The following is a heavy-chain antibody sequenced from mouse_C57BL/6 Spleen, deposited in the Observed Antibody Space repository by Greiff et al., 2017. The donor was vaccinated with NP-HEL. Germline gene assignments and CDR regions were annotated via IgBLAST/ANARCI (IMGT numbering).Heavy chain of an antibody. Sequence: VQLQQSGAELVRPGASVKLSCTASGFNIKDDYMHWVKQRPEQGLEWIGWIDPENGDTEYASKFQGKATITADTSSNTAYLQLSSLTSEDTAVYYCTTSLITTDEAYWGQGTLVTVSA. CDR3: TTSLITTDEAY. V-gene: IGHV14-4*01. J-gene: IGHJ3*01. CDR1: GFNIKDDY. D-gene: IGHD1-2*01. CDR2: IDPENGDT.